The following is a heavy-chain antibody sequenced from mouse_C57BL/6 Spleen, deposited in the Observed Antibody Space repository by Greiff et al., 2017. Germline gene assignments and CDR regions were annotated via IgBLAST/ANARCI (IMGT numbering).Heavy chain of an antibody. D-gene: IGHD4-1*01. Sequence: QVQLQQSGAELVKPGASVKISCKASGYAFSSYWMNWVKQRPGKGLEWIGQIYPGDGDTNYNGKFKGKATLTADKSSSTAYMQLRSLTSEDSAVYFCASFQTGTPFAYWGQGTLVTVSA. CDR3: ASFQTGTPFAY. J-gene: IGHJ3*01. CDR1: GYAFSSYW. CDR2: IYPGDGDT. V-gene: IGHV1-80*01.